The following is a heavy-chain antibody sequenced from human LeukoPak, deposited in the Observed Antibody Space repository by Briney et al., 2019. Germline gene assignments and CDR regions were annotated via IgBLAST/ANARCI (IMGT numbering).Heavy chain of an antibody. D-gene: IGHD5-24*01. V-gene: IGHV4-59*12. CDR2: VSYSGST. J-gene: IGHJ5*02. Sequence: SETLSLTCTVSGGSISSYYWSWIRQPPGKGLEWLGYVSYSGSTNYDPSLKSRVTISIDTSKNQFSLKLSSVTAADTAVYYCARVAYGYNSGYWFDPWGQGTLVTVSS. CDR3: ARVAYGYNSGYWFDP. CDR1: GGSISSYY.